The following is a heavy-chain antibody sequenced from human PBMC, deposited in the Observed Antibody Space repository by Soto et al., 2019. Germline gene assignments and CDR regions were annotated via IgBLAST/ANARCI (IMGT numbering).Heavy chain of an antibody. J-gene: IGHJ4*02. CDR3: ARPPPGSSGYAFEY. CDR1: GGSISSNSYY. CDR2: IYYSGST. V-gene: IGHV4-39*01. Sequence: PSETLSLTCTVSGGSISSNSYYWGWIRQPPGKGLEWIGSIYYSGSTYYNPSLKSRVTISVDTSKNQFSLKLSSVTAADTAVYYCARPPPGSSGYAFEYWGQGTLVTVSS. D-gene: IGHD3-22*01.